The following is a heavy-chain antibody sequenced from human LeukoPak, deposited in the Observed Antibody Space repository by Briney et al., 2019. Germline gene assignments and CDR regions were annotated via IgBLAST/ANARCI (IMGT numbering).Heavy chain of an antibody. D-gene: IGHD1-26*01. CDR2: ISYDGSNK. J-gene: IGHJ4*02. Sequence: GGSLRLSCAASGFTFSSYGMHWVRQAPGKGLEWVAVISYDGSNKYYADSVKGRFTVSRDNSKNTLYLQMNSLRAEDTAVYYCARDRVGATDYFDYWGQGTLVTVSS. CDR3: ARDRVGATDYFDY. CDR1: GFTFSSYG. V-gene: IGHV3-30*03.